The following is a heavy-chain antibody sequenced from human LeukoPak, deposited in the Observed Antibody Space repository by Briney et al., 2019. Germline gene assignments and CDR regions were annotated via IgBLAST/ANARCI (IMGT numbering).Heavy chain of an antibody. CDR2: IRYDGSNK. V-gene: IGHV3-30*02. J-gene: IGHJ4*02. CDR3: ARDRGKEGIAVAGGDY. Sequence: GGSLRLSCAASGFTFSNYGIHWVRQAPGKGLEWVAFIRYDGSNKYYADSVKGRFTISRDNAKNSLYLQMNSLRTEDTAVYYCARDRGKEGIAVAGGDYWGQGTLVTVSS. CDR1: GFTFSNYG. D-gene: IGHD6-19*01.